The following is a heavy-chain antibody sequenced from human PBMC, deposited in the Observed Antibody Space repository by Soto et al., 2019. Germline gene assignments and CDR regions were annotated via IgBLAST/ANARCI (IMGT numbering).Heavy chain of an antibody. V-gene: IGHV3-11*01. CDR1: GFTFSDYY. Sequence: PGGSLRLSCAASGFTFSDYYMSWIRQAPGKGLEWVSYISSSGSTIYYADSVKGRFTISRDNAKNSLYLQMNSLRAEDTAVYYCAKPPVQLERRYHLAYWGQGTLVTVSS. J-gene: IGHJ4*02. D-gene: IGHD1-1*01. CDR3: AKPPVQLERRYHLAY. CDR2: ISSSGSTI.